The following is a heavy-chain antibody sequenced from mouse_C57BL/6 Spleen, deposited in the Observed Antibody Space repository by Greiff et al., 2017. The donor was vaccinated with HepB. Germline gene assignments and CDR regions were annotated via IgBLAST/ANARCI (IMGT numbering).Heavy chain of an antibody. CDR1: GYAFSSSW. D-gene: IGHD1-1*01. CDR2: IYPGDGDT. CDR3: ARADYGSSSYFDV. Sequence: QVQLQQSGPELVKPGASVKISCKASGYAFSSSWMNWVKQRPGKGLEWIGRIYPGDGDTNYNGKFKGKATLTADKSSSTAYMQLSSLTSEDSAVYFCARADYGSSSYFDVWGTGTTVTVSS. J-gene: IGHJ1*03. V-gene: IGHV1-82*01.